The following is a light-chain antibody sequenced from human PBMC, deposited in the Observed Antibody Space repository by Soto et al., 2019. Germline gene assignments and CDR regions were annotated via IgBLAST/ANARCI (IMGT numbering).Light chain of an antibody. CDR3: QQSYSTSIT. CDR1: QNVRNY. V-gene: IGKV3-11*01. J-gene: IGKJ5*01. CDR2: GAS. Sequence: EIVLTQSPATLSLSPGERATLSCRASQNVRNYLAWYQHKPGQAPRLLIYGASSRATGIPDRFSGSGSGTDFTLTISSLQPEDFASYYCQQSYSTSITFGQGTRLEIK.